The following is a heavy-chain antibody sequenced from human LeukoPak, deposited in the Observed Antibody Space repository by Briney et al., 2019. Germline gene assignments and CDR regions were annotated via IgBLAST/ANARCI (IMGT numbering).Heavy chain of an antibody. CDR1: GGSISSYY. D-gene: IGHD6-19*01. V-gene: IGHV4-59*08. J-gene: IGHJ4*02. CDR3: ARHMYSSGWYYFDY. CDR2: IYYSGIT. Sequence: ASETLSLTCTVPGGSISSYYWSWIRQPPGKGLEWIGYIYYSGITNYNPSLKSRVTISVDTSKNQFSLKLSSVTAADTAVYYCARHMYSSGWYYFDYWGQGTLVTVSS.